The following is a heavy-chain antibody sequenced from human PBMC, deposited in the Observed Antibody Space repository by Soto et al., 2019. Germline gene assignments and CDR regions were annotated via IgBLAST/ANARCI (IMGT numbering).Heavy chain of an antibody. V-gene: IGHV3-23*01. J-gene: IGHJ4*02. CDR3: AKDKQYGLGPFDY. CDR2: ISCSGGST. CDR1: GFTFSSYA. D-gene: IGHD3-10*01. Sequence: EVQLLESGGGLVQPGGSLRLSCAASGFTFSSYAMSWVRQAPGKGLEWVSAISCSGGSTYYADSVKGRFTISRDNSKNTLYLQMNSLRAEDTAVYYCAKDKQYGLGPFDYWGQGTLVTVSS.